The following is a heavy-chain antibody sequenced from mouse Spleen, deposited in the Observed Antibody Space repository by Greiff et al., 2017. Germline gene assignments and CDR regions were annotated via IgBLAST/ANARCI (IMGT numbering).Heavy chain of an antibody. CDR1: GYAFSSSW. Sequence: VQLQQSGPELVKPGASVKISCKASGYAFSSSWMNWVKQRPGKGLEWIGRIYPGDGDTNYNGKFKGKATLTADKSSSTAYMQLSSLTSEDSAVYFCARDGSINYYAMDYWGQGTSVTVSS. CDR2: IYPGDGDT. V-gene: IGHV1-82*01. CDR3: ARDGSINYYAMDY. J-gene: IGHJ4*01. D-gene: IGHD1-1*01.